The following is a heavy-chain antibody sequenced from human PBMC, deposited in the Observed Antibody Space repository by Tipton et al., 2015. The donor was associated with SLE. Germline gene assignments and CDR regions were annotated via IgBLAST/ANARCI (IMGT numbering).Heavy chain of an antibody. CDR1: GFTFSSYG. Sequence: SLRLSCAASGFTFSSYGMHWVRQAPGKGLEWVAFIRYDGSNKYYADSVKGRFTISRDNSKNTLYLQMNSLRAEDTAVYYCANWPVLYGDTGRYWGQGTLVTVSS. D-gene: IGHD4-17*01. CDR3: ANWPVLYGDTGRY. CDR2: IRYDGSNK. V-gene: IGHV3-30*02. J-gene: IGHJ4*02.